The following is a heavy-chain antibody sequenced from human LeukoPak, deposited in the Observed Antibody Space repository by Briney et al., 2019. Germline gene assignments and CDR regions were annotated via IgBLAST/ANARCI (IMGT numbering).Heavy chain of an antibody. D-gene: IGHD1-26*01. CDR2: INPNSGGT. V-gene: IGHV1-2*02. CDR3: AKDLGSYYSGVPNDY. CDR1: GYTFTGYY. J-gene: IGHJ4*02. Sequence: ASVKVSCKASGYTFTGYYMHWVRQAPGQGLEWMGWINPNSGGTNYAQKFQGRVTMTRDTSISTAYMELSRLRSDDTAVYYCAKDLGSYYSGVPNDYWGQGTLVTVSS.